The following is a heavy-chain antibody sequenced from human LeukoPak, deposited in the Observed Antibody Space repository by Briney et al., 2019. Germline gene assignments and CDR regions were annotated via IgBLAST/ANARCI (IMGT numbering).Heavy chain of an antibody. CDR1: GFTFSNAW. D-gene: IGHD5-12*01. CDR3: TTDPPAALATFDY. J-gene: IGHJ4*02. V-gene: IGHV3-15*01. CDR2: IKSKTDGGTT. Sequence: GGSLRLSCAASGFTFSNAWMSWVRQAPGKGLGWVGRIKSKTDGGTTDYAAPVKGRFTISRDDSKNTLYLQMNSLKTEDTAVYYCTTDPPAALATFDYWGQGTLVTVSS.